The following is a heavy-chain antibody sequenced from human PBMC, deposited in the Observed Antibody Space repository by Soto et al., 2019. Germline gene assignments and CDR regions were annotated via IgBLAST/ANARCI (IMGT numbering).Heavy chain of an antibody. CDR1: GYTFTGYY. Sequence: QVQLVQSGAEVKKPGASVKVSCKASGYTFTGYYMHWVRQAPGQGREWMGWINPNSGGTNYAQKFQGRVTMTRDTSISTAYMELSRLRSDDTAVYYCARDPVVVVLAAPPHFWFDPWGQGTLVTVSS. D-gene: IGHD2-15*01. CDR2: INPNSGGT. V-gene: IGHV1-2*02. J-gene: IGHJ5*02. CDR3: ARDPVVVVLAAPPHFWFDP.